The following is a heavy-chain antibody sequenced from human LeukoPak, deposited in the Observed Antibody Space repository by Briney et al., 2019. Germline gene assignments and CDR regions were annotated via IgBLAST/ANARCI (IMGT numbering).Heavy chain of an antibody. V-gene: IGHV4-30-2*01. CDR3: ARCLGYCSSTSCGPFDP. CDR2: IYHSGST. CDR1: GGSISSGGYS. J-gene: IGHJ5*02. Sequence: SQTLSLTCAVSGGSISSGGYSWSWIRQPPGKGLEWIGYIYHSGSTYYNPSLKSRVTISVDRSKNQFSLKLSSVTAADSALYYCARCLGYCSSTSCGPFDPWGQGTLVTVSS. D-gene: IGHD2-2*01.